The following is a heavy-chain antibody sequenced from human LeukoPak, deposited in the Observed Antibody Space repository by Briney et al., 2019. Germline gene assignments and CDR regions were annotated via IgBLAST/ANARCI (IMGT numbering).Heavy chain of an antibody. CDR3: ARAMVTGRYYYYYYMDV. CDR1: GFTFSSYS. D-gene: IGHD5-18*01. J-gene: IGHJ6*03. CDR2: ISSSSSTI. V-gene: IGHV3-48*01. Sequence: GGSLRLSCAASGFTFSSYSMNWVRQAPGKGLEWVSYISSSSSTIYYADSVKGRFTISRDNAKNSLYLQMNSLRAEDTAVYYCARAMVTGRYYYYYYMDVWGKGTTVTVSS.